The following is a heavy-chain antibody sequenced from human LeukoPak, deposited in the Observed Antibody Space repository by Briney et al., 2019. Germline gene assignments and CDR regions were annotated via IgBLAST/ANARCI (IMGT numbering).Heavy chain of an antibody. V-gene: IGHV1-8*03. D-gene: IGHD6-6*01. CDR2: MNPNSGNT. J-gene: IGHJ4*02. CDR1: GYTFTSYG. CDR3: ARGIPRFLRGLGVARRSYFDY. Sequence: ASVKVSCKASGYTFTSYGISWVRQATGQGLEWMGWMNPNSGNTGYAQNFQGSVTITRNTSISTAYMELSSLRSEDTAVYYCARGIPRFLRGLGVARRSYFDYWGQGSLVTVS.